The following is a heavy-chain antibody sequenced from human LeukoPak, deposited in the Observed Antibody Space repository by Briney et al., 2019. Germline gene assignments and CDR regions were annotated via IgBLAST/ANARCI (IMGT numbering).Heavy chain of an antibody. J-gene: IGHJ4*02. D-gene: IGHD2-2*01. V-gene: IGHV3-23*01. CDR2: ISGSGGST. CDR1: GFTFSSYA. CDR3: AKDRGPHSSTRN. Sequence: GGSLRLSCAASGFTFSSYAMSWVRQAPGKGLEWVSAISGSGGSTYYADSVKGRFTISRDNSKNTLYLQMNSLRAEDTAVYYWAKDRGPHSSTRNWGQGTLVTVSS.